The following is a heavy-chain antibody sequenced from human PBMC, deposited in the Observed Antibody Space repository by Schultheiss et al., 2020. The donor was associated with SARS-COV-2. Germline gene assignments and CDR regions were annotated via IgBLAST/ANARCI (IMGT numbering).Heavy chain of an antibody. D-gene: IGHD1-26*01. CDR1: GFTFSNAW. CDR2: IKSKTDGGTT. V-gene: IGHV3-15*01. Sequence: GGSLRLSCAASGFTFSNAWMSWVRQAPGKGLEWVGRIKSKTDGGTTDYAAPVKGRFTISRDDSKNTLYLQMNSLKTEDTAVYYCTTDDTVGGPLFDYWGQGTLVTVSS. J-gene: IGHJ4*02. CDR3: TTDDTVGGPLFDY.